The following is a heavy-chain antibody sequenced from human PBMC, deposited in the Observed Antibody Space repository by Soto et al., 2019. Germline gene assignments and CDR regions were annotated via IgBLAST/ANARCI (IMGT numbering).Heavy chain of an antibody. J-gene: IGHJ5*02. CDR2: IFYSGGT. D-gene: IGHD3-22*01. Sequence: SETLSLTCAVSGGSISGGGYSWSWIRQPPGKGLEWIGTIFYSGGTFYNPSLKSRVTMSVDTSNNQFSLKLSSVTAADTAVYYCARQASGYYYGWFDPWGQGTLVTVSS. CDR3: ARQASGYYYGWFDP. CDR1: GGSISGGGYS. V-gene: IGHV4-30-2*03.